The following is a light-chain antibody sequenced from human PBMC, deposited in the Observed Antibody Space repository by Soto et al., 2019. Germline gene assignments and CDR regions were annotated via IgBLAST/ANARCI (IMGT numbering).Light chain of an antibody. CDR2: GAS. CDR1: QSVSRR. Sequence: EIVLTQSPGTLSLSPGGRATLSCRASQSVSRRLAWYQHRPGQSPRLLISGASMRASGVPVRFSGSGSGTDFTLTISRLEPEYFAVYYCQHYGETPITFGLGTRLEV. V-gene: IGKV3-20*01. CDR3: QHYGETPIT. J-gene: IGKJ5*01.